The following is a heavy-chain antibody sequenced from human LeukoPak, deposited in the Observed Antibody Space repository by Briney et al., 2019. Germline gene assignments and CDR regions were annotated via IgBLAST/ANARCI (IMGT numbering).Heavy chain of an antibody. V-gene: IGHV4-61*02. Sequence: SQTLSLTCTVSGGSISSGSYYWSWIRQPAGKGLEWIGRIYTSGSTNYNPSLKSRVTISVDTSKNQFSLKLSSVTAADTAVYYCARGAAEYYDFWSGYSDQNWFDPWGQGTLVTVSS. CDR2: IYTSGST. J-gene: IGHJ5*02. CDR1: GGSISSGSYY. D-gene: IGHD3-3*01. CDR3: ARGAAEYYDFWSGYSDQNWFDP.